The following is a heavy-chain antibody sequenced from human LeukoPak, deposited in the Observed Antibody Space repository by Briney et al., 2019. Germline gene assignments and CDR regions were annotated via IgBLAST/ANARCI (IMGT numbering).Heavy chain of an antibody. V-gene: IGHV3-53*01. Sequence: GGSLRLSCAASGFTVSSNYMSWVRQAPGKGLEWVSVIYSGGSTYYADSVKGRFTISRDNSKNTLYLQMNSLRTEDTAVYYCAREVGSSGQGYYFDYWGQGTLVTVSS. CDR2: IYSGGST. CDR3: AREVGSSGQGYYFDY. CDR1: GFTVSSNY. J-gene: IGHJ4*02. D-gene: IGHD6-19*01.